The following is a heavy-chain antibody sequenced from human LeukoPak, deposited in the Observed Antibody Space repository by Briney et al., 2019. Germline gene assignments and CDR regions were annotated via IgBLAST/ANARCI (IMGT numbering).Heavy chain of an antibody. CDR2: HKRKTAGGTT. J-gene: IGHJ6*03. V-gene: IGHV3-15*01. CDR3: ATGTEESTGLRPYFFYMDV. D-gene: IGHD2/OR15-2a*01. Sequence: GGSLRLSCATSGFTFSSYGMHWVRQAPGKGLQWVGRHKRKTAGGTTDYAAPVQGRFTISTDDSKNTLYLQMNSLSTEDTGIYYCATGTEESTGLRPYFFYMDVWGTGTTVTVSS. CDR1: GFTFSSYG.